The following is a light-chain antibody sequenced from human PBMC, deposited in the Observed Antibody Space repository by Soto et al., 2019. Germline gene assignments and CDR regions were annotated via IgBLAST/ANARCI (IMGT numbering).Light chain of an antibody. Sequence: QPVLTQPPSVSAVPGHKVTITCSESSSNIGNNYVSWYQQLPGTAPKLLIYENNKRPSGIPDRFSGSKSGTSATLGITGLQTGDEADYYCGTWDSSLSAYVFGTGTKVTVL. V-gene: IGLV1-51*02. J-gene: IGLJ1*01. CDR3: GTWDSSLSAYV. CDR2: ENN. CDR1: SSNIGNNY.